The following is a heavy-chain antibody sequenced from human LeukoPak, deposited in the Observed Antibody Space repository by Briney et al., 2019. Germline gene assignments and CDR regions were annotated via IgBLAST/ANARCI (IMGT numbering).Heavy chain of an antibody. CDR2: INPSGGST. Sequence: ASVKVSCKASGYTFTGYYMHWVRQAPGQGLEWMGIINPSGGSTSYAQKFQGRVTMTRDMSTSTVYMELSSLRSEDTAVYYCARDLSNAVGASRNFDIWGQGTMVTVSS. D-gene: IGHD1-26*01. V-gene: IGHV1-46*01. CDR1: GYTFTGYY. CDR3: ARDLSNAVGASRNFDI. J-gene: IGHJ3*02.